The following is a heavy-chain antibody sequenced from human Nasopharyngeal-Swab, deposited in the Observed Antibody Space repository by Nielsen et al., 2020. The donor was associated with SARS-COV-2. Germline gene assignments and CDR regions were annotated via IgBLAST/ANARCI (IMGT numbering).Heavy chain of an antibody. CDR2: IYYSGST. D-gene: IGHD2-15*01. Sequence: SETLSLTCTVSGGSISSSSYYWGWIRQPPGKGLEWIGSIYYSGSTYYNPSLKSRVTISVDTSKNQFSLKLSSVTAADTAVYYCARSSHQSEGCAFDYWGQGTLGTVSS. J-gene: IGHJ4*02. V-gene: IGHV4-39*07. CDR3: ARSSHQSEGCAFDY. CDR1: GGSISSSSYY.